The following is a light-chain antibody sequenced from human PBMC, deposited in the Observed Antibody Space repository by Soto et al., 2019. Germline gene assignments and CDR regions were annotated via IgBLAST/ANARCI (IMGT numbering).Light chain of an antibody. CDR3: SSYTSGSTYV. Sequence: SALTQPASVSGSPGQSITISCTGTSSDVGGYGYVSWYQQHPGKAPKLMIYEVSNRPSGVSNRFSGSKSGNTASLTISGLQAEDEADYYCSSYTSGSTYVFGTGTKVTVL. V-gene: IGLV2-14*01. CDR2: EVS. CDR1: SSDVGGYGY. J-gene: IGLJ1*01.